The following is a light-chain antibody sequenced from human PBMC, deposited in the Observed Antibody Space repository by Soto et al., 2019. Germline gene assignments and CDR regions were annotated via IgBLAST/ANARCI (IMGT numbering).Light chain of an antibody. J-gene: IGKJ2*01. Sequence: EIVLTQSPGTLSLSPGERAALSCRASQSVTSNFLAWYQQKPGQAPRLLIHSASVRATDIPDRFSGGGSGTDFPLTISRLEPEDVAVFYCQQYGSTPYTFGQGTKLEIK. V-gene: IGKV3-20*01. CDR3: QQYGSTPYT. CDR2: SAS. CDR1: QSVTSNF.